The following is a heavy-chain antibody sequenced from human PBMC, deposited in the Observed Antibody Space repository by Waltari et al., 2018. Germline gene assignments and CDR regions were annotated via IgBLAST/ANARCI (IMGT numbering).Heavy chain of an antibody. CDR2: VGGHNGDT. V-gene: IGHV1-18*01. Sequence: QVQLVQSGIEIKESGASVKVACKTSGYSFSSYGITWVRQAPGQGLDWMGWVGGHNGDTNYAQNFQGIVTMTTETSTTTAYMELRNLRSDDTAVYYCARSAGLVGGWLYFDNWGQGTLVTVSS. J-gene: IGHJ4*02. CDR1: GYSFSSYG. CDR3: ARSAGLVGGWLYFDN. D-gene: IGHD6-19*01.